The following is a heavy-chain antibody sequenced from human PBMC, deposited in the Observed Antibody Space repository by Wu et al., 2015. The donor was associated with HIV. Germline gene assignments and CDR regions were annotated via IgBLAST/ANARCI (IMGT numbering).Heavy chain of an antibody. J-gene: IGHJ4*02. V-gene: IGHV1-2*02. D-gene: IGHD4-11*01. CDR3: AKTGGKYADYLDIDF. Sequence: QVQLVQPGAEVKKPGASVKVSCKASGYSFIDYYIHWVRQAPGQGLDYMGWINPKSGVTNYVTKFRGRVTLTRDTSISTGYMEMTGLISDDTAVYYCAKTGGKYADYLDIDFWGQGTLVTVSS. CDR1: GYSFIDYY. CDR2: INPKSGVT.